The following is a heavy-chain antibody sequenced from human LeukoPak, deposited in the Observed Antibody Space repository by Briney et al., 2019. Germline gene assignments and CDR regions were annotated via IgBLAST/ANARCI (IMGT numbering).Heavy chain of an antibody. CDR1: GGPMNTYY. V-gene: IGHV4-4*07. CDR2: DHYSVGT. D-gene: IGHD5-18*01. CDR3: ARERDHGYSYGHVLDF. Sequence: PSETLSLTCTVSGGPMNTYYWTWIRQTAGGALEWIGQDHYSVGTTYNPSLRKRVGLSLDTSKNHFALGLAAVTAAESDVYFCARERDHGYSYGHVLDFWGQGIPVTVSS. J-gene: IGHJ4*02.